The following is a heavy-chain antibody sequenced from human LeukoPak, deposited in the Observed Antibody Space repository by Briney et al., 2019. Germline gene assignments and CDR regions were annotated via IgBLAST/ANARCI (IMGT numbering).Heavy chain of an antibody. CDR1: GDSVSSNSVT. V-gene: IGHV6-1*01. CDR2: TYYRSTWCN. J-gene: IGHJ4*02. CDR3: ARGQQLGLVGFDY. D-gene: IGHD6-13*01. Sequence: QTLSLTCAISGDSVSSNSVTWNWIRQSPSRGLEWLGRTYYRSTWCNDYAVSVRGRITVNPDTSKNQFSLQLNSATPEDTAVYYCARGQQLGLVGFDYWGQGTLVTVSS.